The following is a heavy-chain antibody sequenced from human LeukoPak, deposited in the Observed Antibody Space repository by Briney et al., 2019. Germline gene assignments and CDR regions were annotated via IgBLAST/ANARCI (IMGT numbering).Heavy chain of an antibody. Sequence: SVTLSLTCTVSGGSISSYYWSWIRQPAGKGLEWIGRFYTSGSTNYNPSLKSRVTMSGDTSKNQFSLKLRSVIAADTAVYYCARDRGSSGFDYWGQGTLVTVSS. V-gene: IGHV4-4*07. CDR1: GGSISSYY. J-gene: IGHJ4*02. D-gene: IGHD6-6*01. CDR2: FYTSGST. CDR3: ARDRGSSGFDY.